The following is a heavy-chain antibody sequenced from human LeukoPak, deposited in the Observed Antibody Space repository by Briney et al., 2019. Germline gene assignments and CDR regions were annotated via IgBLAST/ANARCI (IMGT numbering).Heavy chain of an antibody. Sequence: PGGSLRLSCAASGFTFSSYEMNWVRQAPGKGLEWVSYISSSGSTIYYADSVKGRFTISRDNSKNTLYLQMNSLRAEDTAVYYCAKDSRYSSGWYFYYFDYWGQGTLITVSS. D-gene: IGHD6-19*01. V-gene: IGHV3-48*03. CDR1: GFTFSSYE. CDR3: AKDSRYSSGWYFYYFDY. CDR2: ISSSGSTI. J-gene: IGHJ4*02.